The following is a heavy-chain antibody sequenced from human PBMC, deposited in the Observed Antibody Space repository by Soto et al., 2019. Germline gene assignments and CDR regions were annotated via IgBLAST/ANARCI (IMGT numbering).Heavy chain of an antibody. CDR1: GGSISSGGYY. J-gene: IGHJ4*02. Sequence: SETLSLTCTVSGGSISSGGYYWSWIRQHPGKGLEWIGYIYYSGSTYYNPSLKSRVTISVDTSKNQFSLKLSSVTAADTAVYYCARGSDILSGYYMTHFDYWGQGTLDTVSS. V-gene: IGHV4-31*03. CDR3: ARGSDILSGYYMTHFDY. CDR2: IYYSGST. D-gene: IGHD3-9*01.